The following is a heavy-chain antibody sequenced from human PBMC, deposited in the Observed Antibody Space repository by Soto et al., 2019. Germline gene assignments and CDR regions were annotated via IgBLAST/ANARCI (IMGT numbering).Heavy chain of an antibody. CDR1: GFTFDDYA. D-gene: IGHD2-2*01. CDR3: AKFPLPTEASPENY. J-gene: IGHJ4*02. V-gene: IGHV3-9*01. Sequence: EVQLVESGGGLVQPGRSLRLSCAASGFTFDDYAMHWVRQAPGKGLEWVSGISWNSGSIGYADSVKGRFTISRDNAKNSLYLQMNSLRAEDTALYYCAKFPLPTEASPENYWGQGTLVTVSS. CDR2: ISWNSGSI.